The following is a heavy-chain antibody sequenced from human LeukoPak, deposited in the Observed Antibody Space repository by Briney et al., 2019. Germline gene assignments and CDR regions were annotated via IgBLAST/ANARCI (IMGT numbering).Heavy chain of an antibody. V-gene: IGHV5-51*01. D-gene: IGHD5-18*01. CDR3: ARQNSYGYCDY. CDR2: IYPGDSDT. CDR1: GYSFTSYW. Sequence: KRGESLKISCKGSGYSFTSYWIGWVRQMPGKGLEWMGIIYPGDSDTTYSPSFQGQVTISVDQSVSTAYLQWSSLKASDTAIYYCARQNSYGYCDYWGQGTLVTVSS. J-gene: IGHJ4*02.